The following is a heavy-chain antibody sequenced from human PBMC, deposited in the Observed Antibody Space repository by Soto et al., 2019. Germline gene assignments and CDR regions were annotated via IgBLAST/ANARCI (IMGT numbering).Heavy chain of an antibody. D-gene: IGHD4-17*01. V-gene: IGHV1-8*01. CDR1: GYTFTSYD. CDR3: ARGPDYEGYFDY. Sequence: ASVKVSCKASGYTFTSYDTNWVRQATGQGLEWMGGMNLNCGTPNYAQKFQGRVTMSADASMTTAYMEMSGLTSEDTAVYYCARGPDYEGYFDYWGRGTLVTVSS. CDR2: MNLNCGTP. J-gene: IGHJ4*02.